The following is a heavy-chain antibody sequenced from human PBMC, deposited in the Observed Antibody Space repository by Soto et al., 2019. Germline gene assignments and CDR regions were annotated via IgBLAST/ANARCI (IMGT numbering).Heavy chain of an antibody. V-gene: IGHV3-23*01. J-gene: IGHJ4*02. D-gene: IGHD6-6*01. CDR2: ISGSGGST. CDR3: AKDPARLPVNYFDY. Sequence: GGSLRLSCAASGFTFSSYAMSWVRQAPGKGLEWVSAISGSGGSTYYADSVKDRFTISRDNSKNTLYLQMNSLRAEDTAVYYCAKDPARLPVNYFDYWGQGTLVTVSS. CDR1: GFTFSSYA.